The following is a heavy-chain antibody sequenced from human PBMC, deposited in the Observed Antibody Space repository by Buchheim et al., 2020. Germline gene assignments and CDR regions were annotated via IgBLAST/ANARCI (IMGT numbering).Heavy chain of an antibody. CDR2: INHSGDT. D-gene: IGHD3-10*01. CDR1: GGSISGFY. CDR3: ARETLNTVVQGDHFDS. J-gene: IGHJ4*02. V-gene: IGHV4-34*02. Sequence: QVQLQQWGAGALKPSETLSLTCAVSGGSISGFYWTWIRQSPGKGLEWIGEINHSGDTAYSPSLKSRVTISVDTSKNTFSLKLTSVTAANTTVFYCARETLNTVVQGDHFDSWGQGTL.